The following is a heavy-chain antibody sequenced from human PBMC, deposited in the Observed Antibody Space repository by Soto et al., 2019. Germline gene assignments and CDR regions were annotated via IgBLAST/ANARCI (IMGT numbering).Heavy chain of an antibody. J-gene: IGHJ4*02. V-gene: IGHV3-30*03. Sequence: QSGGSLRLSCEASGFTFSTYGMHWVRQAPGKGLEWVAVISYDGRNENYVDSVKGRFTISRDNSKNTLYLQINSLRIDDTAVFYCARGNDYDSATFDYWGPGAQLTVSS. CDR3: ARGNDYDSATFDY. CDR1: GFTFSTYG. CDR2: ISYDGRNE. D-gene: IGHD2-15*01.